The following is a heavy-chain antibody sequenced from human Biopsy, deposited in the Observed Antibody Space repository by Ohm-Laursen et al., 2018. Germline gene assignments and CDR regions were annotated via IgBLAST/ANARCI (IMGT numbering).Heavy chain of an antibody. J-gene: IGHJ5*02. D-gene: IGHD3-22*01. CDR1: GGTFSSYT. V-gene: IGHV1-69*06. CDR2: VMPFFGTA. CDR3: ARHYYDTSGYNWFDP. Sequence: SSVKVSCKASGGTFSSYTFAWVRQAPGQRPEWMGDVMPFFGTAQYAPRLQGRVSMTADKTTYTAYMELTSLTSEDTAVYFCARHYYDTSGYNWFDPWGQGTLVTVSS.